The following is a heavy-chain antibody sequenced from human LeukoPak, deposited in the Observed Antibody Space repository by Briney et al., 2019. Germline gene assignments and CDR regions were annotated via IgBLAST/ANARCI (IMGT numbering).Heavy chain of an antibody. CDR1: GDSITGYS. CDR3: VRGPYGSSISNWFDP. CDR2: IYYNGDT. D-gene: IGHD3-10*01. Sequence: SETLSLTCSVSGDSITGYSWSWIRQTPGKGLEWIGYIYYNGDTHYNPSLNSRLSMSVDTPKKQFPLNLRSVTAADTAVYYCVRGPYGSSISNWFDPWARDCWSPSPQ. J-gene: IGHJ5*02. V-gene: IGHV4-59*01.